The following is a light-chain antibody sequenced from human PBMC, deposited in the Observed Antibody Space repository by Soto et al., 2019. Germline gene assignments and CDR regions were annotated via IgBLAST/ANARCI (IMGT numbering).Light chain of an antibody. V-gene: IGKV3-20*01. CDR2: GAS. J-gene: IGKJ1*01. CDR1: QSVSNNY. CDR3: QQYGSSGT. Sequence: EIVLTQSPGTLSLSPGERATLSCRASQSVSNNYLAWYQQKPGQAPRLLIYGASNRATCIPDRFSDSGSGTDFTLTISRLEPEDFAVYYCQQYGSSGTFGQGPKVEIK.